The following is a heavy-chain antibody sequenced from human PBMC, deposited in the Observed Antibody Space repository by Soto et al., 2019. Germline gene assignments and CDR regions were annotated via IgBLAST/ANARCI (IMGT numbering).Heavy chain of an antibody. J-gene: IGHJ4*02. D-gene: IGHD2-15*01. CDR2: IDHSGNT. V-gene: IGHV4-34*01. CDR1: GDSFSDYY. Sequence: QVQLQQWGAGLLKPSETLSLTCAVNGDSFSDYYWNWLRQPPGQGLEWIGEIDHSGNTNYSPSLKSRVTVSVDTSKNPFSLRLHPVAAADTAVYYCVGGRGRLVGFDYWGRGTLVTVSS. CDR3: VGGRGRLVGFDY.